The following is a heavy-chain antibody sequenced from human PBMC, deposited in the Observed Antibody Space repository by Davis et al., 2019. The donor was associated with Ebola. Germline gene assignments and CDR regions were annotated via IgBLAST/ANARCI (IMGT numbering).Heavy chain of an antibody. V-gene: IGHV1-18*04. Sequence: ASVKVSCKASDYTFTNYGVSWVRQAPGQGLEWMGWISGYTGDTKYTQEFQGRVTMTTDTSTSTAYMELRSLRSDDTAVYYCARLGGIAVADWFDPWGQGTLVTVSS. CDR1: DYTFTNYG. CDR2: ISGYTGDT. CDR3: ARLGGIAVADWFDP. D-gene: IGHD6-19*01. J-gene: IGHJ5*02.